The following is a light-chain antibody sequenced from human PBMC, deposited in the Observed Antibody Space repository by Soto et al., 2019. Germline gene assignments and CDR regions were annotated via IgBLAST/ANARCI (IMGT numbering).Light chain of an antibody. CDR3: QQRSSWPT. CDR2: DAS. CDR1: QSVSSY. V-gene: IGKV3-11*01. Sequence: EIVLTQSPAILSLSPGERATLSCRASQSVSSYLAWYQQKPGQAPRLLIYDASNRATGIPARFSGSGSGTDFTLTISSLEPEDFAVYYCQQRSSWPTFGGGTKVEIK. J-gene: IGKJ4*01.